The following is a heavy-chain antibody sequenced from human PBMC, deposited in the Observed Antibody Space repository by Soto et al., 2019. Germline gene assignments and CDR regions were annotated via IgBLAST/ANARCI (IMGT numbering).Heavy chain of an antibody. Sequence: QVQLQESGPGLVKPSQTLSLTCTVSGGSISSGGYYWSWIRQHPGKGLEWIGYIYYSGSTYYNPSLKSRVTISVDTSKNQFSLKLSSVTAADTAMYYCARDIPSPFYGGFYYYYGMDVWGQGTTVTVSS. V-gene: IGHV4-31*03. D-gene: IGHD4-17*01. J-gene: IGHJ6*02. CDR3: ARDIPSPFYGGFYYYYGMDV. CDR2: IYYSGST. CDR1: GGSISSGGYY.